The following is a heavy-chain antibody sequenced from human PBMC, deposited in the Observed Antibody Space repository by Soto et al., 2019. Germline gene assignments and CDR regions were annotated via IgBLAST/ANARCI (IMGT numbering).Heavy chain of an antibody. CDR2: IYYSGST. D-gene: IGHD6-19*01. CDR3: ARDPGYSSGWSYRIYYYYYGMDV. V-gene: IGHV4-59*01. J-gene: IGHJ6*02. Sequence: SETLSLTCTVSGGSISSYYWSWIRQPPGKGLEWIGYIYYSGSTNYNPSLKSRVTISVDTSKNQFSLKLSSVTAADTAVYYCARDPGYSSGWSYRIYYYYYGMDVWGQGTTVTVS. CDR1: GGSISSYY.